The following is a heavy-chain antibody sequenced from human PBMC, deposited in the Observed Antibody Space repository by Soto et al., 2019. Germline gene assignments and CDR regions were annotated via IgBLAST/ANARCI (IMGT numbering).Heavy chain of an antibody. V-gene: IGHV3-9*01. D-gene: IGHD3-22*01. CDR3: AKTTIGHYYDSSGYPNWYFDL. Sequence: EVQLVESGGGLVQPGRSLRLSCAASGFTFDDYAMHCVRQAPGKGLEWVSGISWNSGSIGYADSVKGRFTISRDNAKNSLYLQMNSLRAEDTALYYCAKTTIGHYYDSSGYPNWYFDLWGRGTLVTGSS. CDR1: GFTFDDYA. J-gene: IGHJ2*01. CDR2: ISWNSGSI.